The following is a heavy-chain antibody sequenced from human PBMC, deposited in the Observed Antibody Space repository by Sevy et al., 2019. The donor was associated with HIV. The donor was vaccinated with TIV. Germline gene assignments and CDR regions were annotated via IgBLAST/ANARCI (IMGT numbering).Heavy chain of an antibody. V-gene: IGHV1-3*01. J-gene: IGHJ6*03. CDR3: ARLSAAGTVHYFYYHMDV. CDR1: GYTFTNYH. Sequence: ASVKVSCKASGYTFTNYHMHWVRQAPGQRLEWVGWIDPGNGNTKYSQKFQGRVTITRDTSASIAYMELSSLRSEDTAVYYCARLSAAGTVHYFYYHMDVWGKGTTVTVSS. D-gene: IGHD6-13*01. CDR2: IDPGNGNT.